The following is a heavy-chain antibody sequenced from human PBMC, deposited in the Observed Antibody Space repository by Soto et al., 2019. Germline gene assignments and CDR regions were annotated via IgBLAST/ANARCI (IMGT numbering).Heavy chain of an antibody. J-gene: IGHJ4*02. Sequence: GPAWFAFVDGSGGDTSYADSVKGRFTISRDNSDTSLYLHMKSLRAEDTGRFFCAKEIFAAAYAATSAFDLWGQGTLVTVSS. CDR2: VDGSGGDT. D-gene: IGHD2-8*01. V-gene: IGHV3-23*01. CDR3: AKEIFAAAYAATSAFDL.